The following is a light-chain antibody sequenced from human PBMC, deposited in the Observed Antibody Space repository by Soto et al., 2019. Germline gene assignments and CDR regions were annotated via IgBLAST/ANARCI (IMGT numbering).Light chain of an antibody. V-gene: IGKV1-39*01. Sequence: DIQMTQSPSSLSASVGDRVTITCRASQSISSYLNWYQQKPGKAPKLLIYAASSLQSGVPSRFSGSGSGTEFTLTISSLQPEDFATYYCQQSYSSPLTLGGGTKVDIK. J-gene: IGKJ4*01. CDR2: AAS. CDR1: QSISSY. CDR3: QQSYSSPLT.